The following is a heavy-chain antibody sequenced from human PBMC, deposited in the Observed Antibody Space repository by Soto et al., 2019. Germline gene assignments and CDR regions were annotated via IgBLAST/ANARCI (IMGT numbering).Heavy chain of an antibody. CDR3: ARATPYIGMDV. Sequence: QVQLVESGGGVVQPGRSLRLSCAASGFTFSSYGMHWVRQAPGKWLEWVAVIWYDGNNKYYADSVKGRFTISRDNFQNTLHLQMNSPRAEDKAVYYCARATPYIGMDVWGQVATVTVS. CDR1: GFTFSSYG. J-gene: IGHJ6*02. V-gene: IGHV3-33*01. D-gene: IGHD4-4*01. CDR2: IWYDGNNK.